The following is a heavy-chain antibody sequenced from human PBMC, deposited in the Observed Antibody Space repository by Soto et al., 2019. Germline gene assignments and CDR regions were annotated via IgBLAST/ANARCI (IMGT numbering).Heavy chain of an antibody. J-gene: IGHJ4*02. CDR3: HGYGY. V-gene: IGHV3-53*01. CDR1: GFSVTANY. CDR2: IYSGGST. Sequence: EVQVVESGGGLIQPGGSLRLSCAVSGFSVTANYMSWVRQAPGKGLEWVSVIYSGGSTYYIDSVKGRFSISRDISKNTVHLQTDRLGAPDLAGYYCHGYGYWGQGSLVTVSS. D-gene: IGHD5-12*01.